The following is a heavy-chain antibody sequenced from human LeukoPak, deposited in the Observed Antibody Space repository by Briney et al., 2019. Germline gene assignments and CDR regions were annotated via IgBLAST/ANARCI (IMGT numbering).Heavy chain of an antibody. CDR1: GFTFSSYA. Sequence: GGSLRLSCAASGFTFSSYAMSWVRQAPGKGLEWVSAISGSGGSTYYADSVKGRFTISRDNSKNTLYLQMNSLRAEGTAVYYCAKDLLHYYDSSGYYPFDYWGQGTLVTVSS. V-gene: IGHV3-23*01. CDR3: AKDLLHYYDSSGYYPFDY. J-gene: IGHJ4*02. D-gene: IGHD3-22*01. CDR2: ISGSGGST.